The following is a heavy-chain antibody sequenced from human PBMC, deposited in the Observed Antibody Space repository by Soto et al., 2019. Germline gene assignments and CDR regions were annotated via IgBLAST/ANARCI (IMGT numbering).Heavy chain of an antibody. Sequence: EVQLLESGGGLVQPGGSLRLSCAASGFTFSSYAMSWVRQAPWKGLEWVSTTSSSGGSTYYADSVKGRFTISRDNSKNTFYLQMNSLRAEDMAVYYCAKDGGYGSGGYYSDDWGQGTLVTVSS. CDR2: TSSSGGST. D-gene: IGHD3-10*01. V-gene: IGHV3-23*01. CDR3: AKDGGYGSGGYYSDD. CDR1: GFTFSSYA. J-gene: IGHJ4*02.